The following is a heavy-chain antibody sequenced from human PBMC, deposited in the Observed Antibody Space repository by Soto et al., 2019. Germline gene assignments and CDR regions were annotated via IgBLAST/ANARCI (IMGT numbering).Heavy chain of an antibody. CDR2: INHSGST. CDR1: GGSFSGYY. D-gene: IGHD1-1*01. J-gene: IGHJ4*02. CDR3: ARGPRALTT. Sequence: QVRLQQWGAGLLKTSETLSLTCAVYGGSFSGYYWTWIRQPPGKGLEWIGEINHSGSTNYNPSLKSRVTISVDTSKNQFSLKLSSVTAADTAVYYCARGPRALTTWGQGTLVTVSS. V-gene: IGHV4-34*01.